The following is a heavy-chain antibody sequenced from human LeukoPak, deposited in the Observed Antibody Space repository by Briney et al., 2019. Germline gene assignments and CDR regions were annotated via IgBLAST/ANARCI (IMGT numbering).Heavy chain of an antibody. V-gene: IGHV4-59*01. D-gene: IGHD4-17*01. CDR2: IYYSGST. CDR3: ARDSHSDYGDYADYFDY. CDR1: GGSISSYY. J-gene: IGHJ4*02. Sequence: PSETLSLTCTVSGGSISSYYWSWIRQPPGKGLEWIGYIYYSGSTNYNPSLKSRVTISVDTSKNQFSLKLSSVTAADTAVYYCARDSHSDYGDYADYFDYWGQGTLVTVSS.